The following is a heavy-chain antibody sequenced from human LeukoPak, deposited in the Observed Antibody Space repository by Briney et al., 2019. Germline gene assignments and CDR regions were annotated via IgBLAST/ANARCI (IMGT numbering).Heavy chain of an antibody. J-gene: IGHJ4*02. CDR1: GDSISSSGYY. Sequence: SETLSLTCSVSGDSISSSGYYWDWLRQPPGKGLEWLGSIHHSGNTNYNPSLKSRVTISADMSKNPFSLKVNSVTAADTAVYYCARDIYYDSSGYPYYFDYWGQGTLVTISS. D-gene: IGHD3-22*01. V-gene: IGHV4-39*07. CDR2: IHHSGNT. CDR3: ARDIYYDSSGYPYYFDY.